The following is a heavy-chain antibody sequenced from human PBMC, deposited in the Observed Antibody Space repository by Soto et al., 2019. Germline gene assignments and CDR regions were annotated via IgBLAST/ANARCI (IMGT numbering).Heavy chain of an antibody. D-gene: IGHD2-2*01. V-gene: IGHV3-23*01. Sequence: GSLRLSCAASGFTFSIYAVSWVRQAPGKGLEWVSAISGSGGSTYYADSVKGRFTISRDNSKNTLYLQMNSLRAEDTAVYYCAKDGGEVPAAQVYYYYYGMDVWGQGTTVTVSS. CDR1: GFTFSIYA. CDR3: AKDGGEVPAAQVYYYYYGMDV. J-gene: IGHJ6*02. CDR2: ISGSGGST.